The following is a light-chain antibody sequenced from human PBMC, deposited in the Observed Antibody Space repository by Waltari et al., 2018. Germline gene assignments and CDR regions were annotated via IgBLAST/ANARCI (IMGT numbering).Light chain of an antibody. Sequence: EIVLTQSPGTLSLSPGERATLSCRASQRVRSSYLAWYQQKPGHAPRLLLYGASSRATGVPDRFSGSGSGTDFTLTISRLEPEDFAVYYCQQYGSSPPYTFGQGTKLEIK. V-gene: IGKV3-20*01. CDR1: QRVRSSY. CDR2: GAS. J-gene: IGKJ2*01. CDR3: QQYGSSPPYT.